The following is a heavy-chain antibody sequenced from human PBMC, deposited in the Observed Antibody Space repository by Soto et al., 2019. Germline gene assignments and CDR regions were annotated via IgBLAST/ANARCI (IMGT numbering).Heavy chain of an antibody. J-gene: IGHJ4*02. CDR1: GFTFSIYA. V-gene: IGHV3-23*01. CDR3: AKDAPGSGWLSDY. Sequence: PGGSLRLSCAASGFTFSIYAMSWVRQAPGKGLEWVSTIGGSGGGASYADIVRGRFTISRDNSQNTLHLQMNSLRAEDTAVYYCAKDAPGSGWLSDYWGQGTLVT. CDR2: IGGSGGGA. D-gene: IGHD3-22*01.